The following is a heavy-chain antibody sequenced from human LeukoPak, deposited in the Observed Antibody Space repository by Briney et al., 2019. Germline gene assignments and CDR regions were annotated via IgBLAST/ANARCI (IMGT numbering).Heavy chain of an antibody. V-gene: IGHV3-23*01. D-gene: IGHD5-12*01. CDR2: ISGSGGST. Sequence: PGGTLRLSCAASGFTFSSYGMSWVRQAPGKGLEWVSAISGSGGSTYYADSVKGRFTISRDNSKNTLYLQMNSLRAEDTAVYYCAKKALVATINYYYYYYMDVWGKGTTVTISS. CDR1: GFTFSSYG. CDR3: AKKALVATINYYYYYYMDV. J-gene: IGHJ6*03.